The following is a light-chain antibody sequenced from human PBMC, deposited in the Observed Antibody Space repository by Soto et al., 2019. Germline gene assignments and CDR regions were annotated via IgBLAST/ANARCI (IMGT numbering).Light chain of an antibody. J-gene: IGKJ4*01. CDR1: QGISSY. CDR3: QQYYSYPLT. CDR2: AAS. V-gene: IGKV1-8*01. Sequence: AIRMTQSPSSLSASTGDRVTITCRASQGISSYLAWYQQKPGKAPKLLIYAASTLQSGVPSRFSGSGSGTDFNLTIICLQSEDFATYYCQQYYSYPLTFGGGTKVEIK.